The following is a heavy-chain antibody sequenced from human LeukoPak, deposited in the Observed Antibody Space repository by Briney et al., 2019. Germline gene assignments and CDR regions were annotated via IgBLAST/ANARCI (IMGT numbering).Heavy chain of an antibody. CDR1: GYTFTSYG. D-gene: IGHD2-2*01. CDR2: INPNSGGT. CDR3: ARVDCSSTSCYHGLGVYMDV. Sequence: ASVKVSCKASGYTFTSYGISWVRQAPGQGLEWMGWINPNSGGTNYAQKFQGRVTMTRDTSISTAYMELSRLRSDDTAVYYCARVDCSSTSCYHGLGVYMDVWGKGTTVTISS. V-gene: IGHV1-2*02. J-gene: IGHJ6*03.